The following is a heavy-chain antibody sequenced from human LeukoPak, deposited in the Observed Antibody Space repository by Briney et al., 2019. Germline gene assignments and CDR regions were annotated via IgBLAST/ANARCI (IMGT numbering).Heavy chain of an antibody. CDR3: STHGDSKVGDFDY. J-gene: IGHJ4*02. V-gene: IGHV4-4*07. CDR2: IYTSGGT. D-gene: IGHD4-17*01. CDR1: GGSVSSSY. Sequence: SETLSLTCPVSGGSVSSSYWSWIRQHAGKWLECIGRIYTSGGTNYNPSLRSRVTLSVEKSKNQFSLKLSSVTAAATPWYNCSTHGDSKVGDFDYWGQGTRVSVFS.